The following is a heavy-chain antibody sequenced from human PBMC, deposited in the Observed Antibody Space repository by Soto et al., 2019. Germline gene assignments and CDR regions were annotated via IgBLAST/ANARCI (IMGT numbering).Heavy chain of an antibody. Sequence: GGSLRLSCAASGFTFSSYSMNWVRQAPGKGLEWVSYISSSSSTIYYADSVKGRFTISRDNARNTLYLHMNSLRAEDTAMYYCAKARCTTTDCYVPDYWGRGTLVTVSS. J-gene: IGHJ4*02. CDR1: GFTFSSYS. CDR3: AKARCTTTDCYVPDY. D-gene: IGHD1-26*01. V-gene: IGHV3-48*01. CDR2: ISSSSSTI.